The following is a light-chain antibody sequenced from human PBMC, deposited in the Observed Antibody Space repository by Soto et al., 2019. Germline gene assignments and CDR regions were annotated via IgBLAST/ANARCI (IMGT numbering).Light chain of an antibody. CDR2: EVS. Sequence: QSALTQPASVSGSPGQSITISCTGTHSDVGSYNLVSWYQQHPGKAPKVIIYEVSERPSGVSDRFSGSKSGNTASLMISGLQAEDEADYYCCSYAGSTTQTYVFGSGTKLTV. CDR3: CSYAGSTTQTYV. J-gene: IGLJ1*01. V-gene: IGLV2-23*02. CDR1: HSDVGSYNL.